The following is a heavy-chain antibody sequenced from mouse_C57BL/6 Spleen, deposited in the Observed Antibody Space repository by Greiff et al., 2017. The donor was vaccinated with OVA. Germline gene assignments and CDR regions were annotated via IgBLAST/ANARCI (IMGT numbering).Heavy chain of an antibody. Sequence: QVQLQQSGPELVKPGASVKISCKASGYAFSSSWMNWVKQRPGKGLEWIGRIYPGDGDTNYNGKFKGKATLTADKSSSPAYMQLSSLTSEDSAVYFCARTAQATQRWFAYWGQGTLVTVSA. CDR3: ARTAQATQRWFAY. D-gene: IGHD3-2*02. CDR1: GYAFSSSW. V-gene: IGHV1-82*01. CDR2: IYPGDGDT. J-gene: IGHJ3*01.